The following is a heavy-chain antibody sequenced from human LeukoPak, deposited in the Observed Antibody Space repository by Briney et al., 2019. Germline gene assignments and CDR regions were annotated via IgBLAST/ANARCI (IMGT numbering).Heavy chain of an antibody. J-gene: IGHJ4*02. D-gene: IGHD3-10*02. V-gene: IGHV3-23*01. CDR1: GFTFSDYA. CDR3: ARDYPGDSMLWEDYFDY. Sequence: RGSRRLSCAASGFTFSDYAMSWVRQAPGKGLEWVSSISKIRDDADTADSVKGRFTISRDNSNNTLYLQMNSLRAEDTAVYYCARDYPGDSMLWEDYFDYWGQGTLVSVST. CDR2: ISKIRDDA.